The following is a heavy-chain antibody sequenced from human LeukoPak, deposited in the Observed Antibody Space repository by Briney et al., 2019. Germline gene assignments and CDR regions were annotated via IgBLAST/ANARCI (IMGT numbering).Heavy chain of an antibody. D-gene: IGHD5-24*01. CDR2: INPNTGGT. Sequence: ASVKVSCKASGYTFTGYYMNWVRQAPGQGLEWLGRINPNTGGTNYAQNFQGRVTMTRDTSISTAYMELSRLRSDDTAVYYCARVGDGLNDAFDIWGQGTMDTVSS. J-gene: IGHJ3*02. CDR1: GYTFTGYY. CDR3: ARVGDGLNDAFDI. V-gene: IGHV1-2*06.